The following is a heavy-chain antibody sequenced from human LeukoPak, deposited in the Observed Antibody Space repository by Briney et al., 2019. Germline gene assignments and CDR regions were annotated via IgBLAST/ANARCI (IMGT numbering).Heavy chain of an antibody. CDR1: GGSFSGYY. CDR2: INHSGST. D-gene: IGHD5-12*01. CDR3: APGGYEAQNWFDP. V-gene: IGHV4-34*01. Sequence: PSETLSLTCAVYGGSFSGYYWSWIRQPPGKGLEWIGEINHSGSTNYNPSLKSRVTISVDTSKNQFSLKLSSVTAADTAVYYCAPGGYEAQNWFDPWGQGTLVTVSS. J-gene: IGHJ5*02.